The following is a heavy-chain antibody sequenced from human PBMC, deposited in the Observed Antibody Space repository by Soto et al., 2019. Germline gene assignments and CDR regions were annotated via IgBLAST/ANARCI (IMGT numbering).Heavy chain of an antibody. V-gene: IGHV4-30-4*01. D-gene: IGHD2-21*02. Sequence: SETLSLTCTVSGGSISSGDYYWSWIRQPPGKGLEWIGYIYYSGSTYYSPSLKSRVTISVDTSKSQFSLKLSSVTAADTAVYYCAVTANTIDYWGQGTLVTVSS. CDR2: IYYSGST. J-gene: IGHJ4*02. CDR3: AVTANTIDY. CDR1: GGSISSGDYY.